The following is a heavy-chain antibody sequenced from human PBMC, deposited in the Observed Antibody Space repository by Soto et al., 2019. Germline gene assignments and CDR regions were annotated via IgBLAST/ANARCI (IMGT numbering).Heavy chain of an antibody. CDR2: ISAHNGNT. V-gene: IGHV1-18*01. J-gene: IGHJ4*02. Sequence: QVHLVQSGAEVKKPGASVKVSCKASGYTFTSYGITWVRQAPGQGLEWMGWISAHNGNTDYAQKLQGRVIETRDTSTGTAYMELRSLRSDDTAVYYCARGRYGDSWGQGALVTVSS. CDR1: GYTFTSYG. CDR3: ARGRYGDS. D-gene: IGHD1-1*01.